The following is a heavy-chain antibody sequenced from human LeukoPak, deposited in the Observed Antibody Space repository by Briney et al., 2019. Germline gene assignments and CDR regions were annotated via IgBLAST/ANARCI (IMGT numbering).Heavy chain of an antibody. CDR1: SGSISGFY. Sequence: PSETLSLTCSVSSGSISGFYWSWVRQPPGKGLEYIGYIYYSGSTNYNPSLKSRVTMSVDTSKNQFSLKLSSVTAADTAVYYCARGFPTNPDAFDIWGQGTMVTVSS. V-gene: IGHV4-59*12. CDR3: ARGFPTNPDAFDI. J-gene: IGHJ3*02. D-gene: IGHD5-12*01. CDR2: IYYSGST.